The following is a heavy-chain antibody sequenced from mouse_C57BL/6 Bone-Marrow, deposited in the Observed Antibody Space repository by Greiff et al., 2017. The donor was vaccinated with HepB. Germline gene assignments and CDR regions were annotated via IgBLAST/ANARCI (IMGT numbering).Heavy chain of an antibody. J-gene: IGHJ2*01. Sequence: QVQLKQSGAELVKPGASVKISCKASGYAFSSYWMNWVMQRPGKGLEWIGQIYPGDGGTNYNGKFKGKATLTADKYSRPAYLQLSSLTSEDSAVYFWARWRGNGCYFDYWGQGTTLTVSS. D-gene: IGHD2-1*01. CDR1: GYAFSSYW. V-gene: IGHV1-80*01. CDR2: IYPGDGGT. CDR3: ARWRGNGCYFDY.